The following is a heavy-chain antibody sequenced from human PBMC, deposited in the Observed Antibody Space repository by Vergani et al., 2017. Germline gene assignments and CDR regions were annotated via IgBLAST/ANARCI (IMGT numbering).Heavy chain of an antibody. Sequence: EVQLLESGGGSVQPGESLRLSCVASGFRFREHGMNWVRQAPGKGLEWVSGISGHDHRTLYADSVKGRFIISRDDSKNTLYLQMNSLRAEDTAVYFCVKDPRDIVAVPGPHEYWGQGTLVTVSS. CDR2: ISGHDHRT. CDR3: VKDPRDIVAVPGPHEY. D-gene: IGHD2-2*01. V-gene: IGHV3-23*01. J-gene: IGHJ4*02. CDR1: GFRFREHG.